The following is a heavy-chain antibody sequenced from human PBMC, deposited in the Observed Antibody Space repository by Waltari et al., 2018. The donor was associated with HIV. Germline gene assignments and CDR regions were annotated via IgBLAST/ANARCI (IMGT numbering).Heavy chain of an antibody. CDR3: TTRRGPNHAFDI. D-gene: IGHD2-8*01. J-gene: IGHJ3*02. CDR2: IKSKTDDETT. Sequence: EVQLVASGVGLVKPGGSLRLSCAASGFNFPNAWMNWVSTAPGKGRQWVGRIKSKTDDETTDYAAPVKGRFTISRDDSKNTLYLQMNSLKSEDTAVYYCTTRRGPNHAFDIWGQGTMVTVSS. V-gene: IGHV3-15*01. CDR1: GFNFPNAW.